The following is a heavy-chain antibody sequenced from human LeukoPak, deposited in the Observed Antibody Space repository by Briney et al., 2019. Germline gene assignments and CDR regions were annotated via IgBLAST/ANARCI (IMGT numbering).Heavy chain of an antibody. Sequence: KPGESLKISCVASGYSFTSYWIGWVRQMPGKGLEWTGIIYPGDSDSRYSPSFQGQVTFSADKSISTAYLHWSSLKGSDTAMYYCATGYGSGRGAFDIWGQGTKVTVSS. V-gene: IGHV5-51*01. D-gene: IGHD6-19*01. J-gene: IGHJ3*02. CDR2: IYPGDSDS. CDR1: GYSFTSYW. CDR3: ATGYGSGRGAFDI.